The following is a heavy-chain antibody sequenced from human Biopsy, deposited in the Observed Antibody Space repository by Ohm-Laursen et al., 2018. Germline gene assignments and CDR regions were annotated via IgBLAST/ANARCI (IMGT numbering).Heavy chain of an antibody. J-gene: IGHJ3*01. Sequence: GTLSLTCAVSGGSITDDYWSWIRQSPRKGLEWIGHISGRGATNYNPSLRGRVTISVGTSKNQFSLKLSSVTAADTAVFFCARLYRLDDYWNDDPPDAFDVWGQGTMVTVSS. CDR1: GGSITDDY. CDR2: ISGRGAT. D-gene: IGHD3-3*01. V-gene: IGHV4-59*01. CDR3: ARLYRLDDYWNDDPPDAFDV.